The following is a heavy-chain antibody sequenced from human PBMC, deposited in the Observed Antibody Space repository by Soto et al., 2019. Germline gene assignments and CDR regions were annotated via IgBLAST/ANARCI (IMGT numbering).Heavy chain of an antibody. CDR3: AKDRYDISWYEVALDS. CDR1: GFAFDRFA. J-gene: IGHJ5*01. Sequence: PGGSLRLSCTASGFAFDRFAMHWVRQIPGEGLQWAAGLNWRGDNVAYADSVKGRFTISRNNAEKSLSLQMSSLRPEDTGLYYCAKDRYDISWYEVALDSWGHGIPVTVSS. D-gene: IGHD3-22*01. CDR2: LNWRGDNV. V-gene: IGHV3-9*01.